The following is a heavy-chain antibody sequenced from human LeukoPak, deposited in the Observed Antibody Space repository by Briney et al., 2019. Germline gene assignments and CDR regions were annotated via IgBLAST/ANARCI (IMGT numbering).Heavy chain of an antibody. Sequence: GESLKISCKGSGYSFTSYWIGWVRQMPWKGLEWMGIIYPGDSDTRYSPSFQGQVTISADKSISTAYLQWSSLKASDTAMYYCASAGGTVTSYYYGMDVWGQGTTVTVSS. V-gene: IGHV5-51*01. CDR1: GYSFTSYW. CDR3: ASAGGTVTSYYYGMDV. D-gene: IGHD4-17*01. CDR2: IYPGDSDT. J-gene: IGHJ6*02.